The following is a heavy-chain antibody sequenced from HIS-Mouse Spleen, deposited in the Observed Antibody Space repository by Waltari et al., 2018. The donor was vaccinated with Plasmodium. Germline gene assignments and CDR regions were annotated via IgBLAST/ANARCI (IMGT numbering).Heavy chain of an antibody. J-gene: IGHJ3*02. CDR3: ARIQWFGELARAFDI. CDR1: GHAISRGSY. Sequence: QVQLQESGPGLVKPSETLSLTCSASGHAISRGSYWAGIRRPPGKGPEWIGSIDHSGSTYYNPSLKSRVTISVDTSKNQFSLKLSSVTAADTAVYYCARIQWFGELARAFDIWGQGTMVTVSS. D-gene: IGHD3-10*01. V-gene: IGHV4-38-2*01. CDR2: IDHSGST.